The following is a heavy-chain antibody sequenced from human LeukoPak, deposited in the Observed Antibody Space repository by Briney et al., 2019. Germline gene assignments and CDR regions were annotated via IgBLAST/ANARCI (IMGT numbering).Heavy chain of an antibody. J-gene: IGHJ6*03. V-gene: IGHV1-18*01. D-gene: IGHD2-2*01. CDR3: ARGLSSTSFPYKKYYYYMHV. Sequence: ASVKVSCKASGYTFTSYGISWLRQAPGQGLEWMGWISAYNGNTNYAQKLQGRVTMTTDTSTSTAYMELRSLRSDDTTVHYCARGLSSTSFPYKKYYYYMHVWGKGTTVTVSS. CDR2: ISAYNGNT. CDR1: GYTFTSYG.